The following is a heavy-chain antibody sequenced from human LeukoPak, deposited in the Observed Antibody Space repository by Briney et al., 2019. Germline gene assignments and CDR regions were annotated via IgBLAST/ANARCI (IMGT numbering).Heavy chain of an antibody. CDR1: SGSISGYH. Sequence: SETLSLTCIVSSGSISGYHWSWIRQPPGKGLEWIGYIYYSGSTNYNPSLKSRVTISVDTSKNQFSLKLSSVTAADTAVYYCARNEGVVFRPTSNWFDPWGQGTLVTVSS. CDR2: IYYSGST. CDR3: ARNEGVVFRPTSNWFDP. V-gene: IGHV4-59*08. D-gene: IGHD1-1*01. J-gene: IGHJ5*02.